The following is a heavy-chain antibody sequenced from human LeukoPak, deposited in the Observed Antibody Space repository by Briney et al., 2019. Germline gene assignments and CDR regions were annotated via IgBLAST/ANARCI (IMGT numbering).Heavy chain of an antibody. V-gene: IGHV4-34*01. J-gene: IGHJ5*02. CDR3: ARGPLTMTRGFDP. CDR1: GGSFSGYY. D-gene: IGHD4-17*01. Sequence: PSETLSLTCAVYGGSFSGYYWSWIRQPPGKGLEWIGEINHSGSTNYNPSLKSRVTISVDTSKNQFSLKLSSVTAADTAVYYCARGPLTMTRGFDPWGQGTLVTVSS. CDR2: INHSGST.